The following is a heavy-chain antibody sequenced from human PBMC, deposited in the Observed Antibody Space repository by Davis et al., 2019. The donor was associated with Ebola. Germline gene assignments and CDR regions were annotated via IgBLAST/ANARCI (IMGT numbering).Heavy chain of an antibody. J-gene: IGHJ6*03. D-gene: IGHD2-15*01. Sequence: SVKVSCKASGGTFSSYAISWVRQAPGQGLEWMGGIIPIFGTANYAQKFQGRVTITADESTSTAYMELSSLRSEDTAVYYCARGCSGGSCYSGGYYYYYMDVWGKGTTVTVSS. CDR3: ARGCSGGSCYSGGYYYYYMDV. V-gene: IGHV1-69*13. CDR2: IIPIFGTA. CDR1: GGTFSSYA.